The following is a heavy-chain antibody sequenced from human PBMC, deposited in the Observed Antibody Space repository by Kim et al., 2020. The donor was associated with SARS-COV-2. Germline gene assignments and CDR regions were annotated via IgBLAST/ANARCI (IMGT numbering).Heavy chain of an antibody. V-gene: IGHV4-34*01. Sequence: PSLKSRVTISVDTSKNQFSLKLSSVTAADTAVYYCARGGIAAAGTRSWDYWGQGTLVTVSS. J-gene: IGHJ4*02. D-gene: IGHD6-13*01. CDR3: ARGGIAAAGTRSWDY.